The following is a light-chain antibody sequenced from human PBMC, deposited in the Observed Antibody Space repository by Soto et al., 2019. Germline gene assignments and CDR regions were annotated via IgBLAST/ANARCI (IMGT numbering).Light chain of an antibody. V-gene: IGKV3-15*01. CDR2: GAS. CDR1: QSVSNN. Sequence: ESVLTQSPGTLSLSPGERATLSCRASQSVSNNYLAWYQQKPGQAPRLLIYGASTRATGVPARFSGGGSGTEFTLTISSLQSEDFAVYYCQQYNDWPPITFGQGTRLEI. CDR3: QQYNDWPPIT. J-gene: IGKJ5*01.